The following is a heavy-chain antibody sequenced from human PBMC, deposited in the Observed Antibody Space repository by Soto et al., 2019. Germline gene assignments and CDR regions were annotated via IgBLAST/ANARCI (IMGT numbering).Heavy chain of an antibody. V-gene: IGHV3-7*01. Sequence: GGSLRLSCVVSGFTFRSYWMSWVRQAPGRGLEWVANIKQDGSEKYYVDSVKGRFTISRDNAKNSLYLQMNSLRAEDTAVYYCARDSVTGTTAFDYWGQGTMVTVSS. J-gene: IGHJ4*02. CDR2: IKQDGSEK. CDR3: ARDSVTGTTAFDY. CDR1: GFTFRSYW. D-gene: IGHD1-1*01.